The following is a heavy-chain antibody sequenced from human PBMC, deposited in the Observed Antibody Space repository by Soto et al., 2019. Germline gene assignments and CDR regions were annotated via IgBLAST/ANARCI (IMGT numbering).Heavy chain of an antibody. Sequence: QVQLVQSGAEVKKPGASVKVSCKASGYTFTGYYIHWVRQAPGQGLEWMGWVNPNSGGPNYAQKFQGWVTMTRDTSISTAYMELSRLRSDDTAVYYCVTSRVSIAVAGETEYYFDYWGQGTLVTVSS. J-gene: IGHJ4*02. CDR1: GYTFTGYY. D-gene: IGHD6-19*01. CDR2: VNPNSGGP. V-gene: IGHV1-2*04. CDR3: VTSRVSIAVAGETEYYFDY.